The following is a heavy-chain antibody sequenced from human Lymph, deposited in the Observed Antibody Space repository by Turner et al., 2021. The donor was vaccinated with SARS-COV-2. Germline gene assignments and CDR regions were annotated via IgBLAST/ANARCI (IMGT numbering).Heavy chain of an antibody. D-gene: IGHD3-3*01. CDR2: ISYDGSNK. V-gene: IGHV3-30-3*01. J-gene: IGHJ4*02. CDR1: GFTLSNYA. Sequence: QVQLVESGGGVGQPGGALGLSCVASGFTLSNYAMHWVRQAPGKGLEWVAVISYDGSNKYYADSVKGRFTISRDNSKNTLYLQMNSLRAEETAVYYCASNFWSAYRLDYWGQGTLVTVSS. CDR3: ASNFWSAYRLDY.